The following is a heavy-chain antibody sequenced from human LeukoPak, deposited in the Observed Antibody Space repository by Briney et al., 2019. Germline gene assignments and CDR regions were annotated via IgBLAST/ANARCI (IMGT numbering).Heavy chain of an antibody. CDR1: GFTFSSYA. Sequence: PGGPLRLSCAASGFTFSSYAMHWVRQAPGKGLEWVAVISYDGSNKYYADSVKGRFTISRDNSKNTLYLQMNSLRAEDTAVYYCARALQLWLYYFDYWGQGTLVTVSS. J-gene: IGHJ4*02. CDR2: ISYDGSNK. D-gene: IGHD5-18*01. V-gene: IGHV3-30*04. CDR3: ARALQLWLYYFDY.